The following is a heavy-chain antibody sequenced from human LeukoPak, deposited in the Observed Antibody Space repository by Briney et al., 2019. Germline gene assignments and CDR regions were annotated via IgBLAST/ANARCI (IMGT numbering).Heavy chain of an antibody. Sequence: PGGSLRLSCAASGFTVSSNYISWVRQAPGKGLEWVSVIYSGGSTYYADSVKGRFTISRDNSKNTLYLQMNSLRAEDTAVYYCARDLWFGDFGYWGQGTLVTVSS. V-gene: IGHV3-66*01. D-gene: IGHD3-10*01. J-gene: IGHJ4*02. CDR1: GFTVSSNY. CDR3: ARDLWFGDFGY. CDR2: IYSGGST.